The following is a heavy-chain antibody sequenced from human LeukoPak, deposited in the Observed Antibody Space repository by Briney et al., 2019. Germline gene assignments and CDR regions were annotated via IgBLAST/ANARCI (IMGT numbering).Heavy chain of an antibody. CDR1: GCTFSSYA. Sequence: SVKVSCKASGCTFSSYAISWVRQAPGQGLEWMGGIIPIFGTANYAQKFQGRVTITTDESTSTTYMELSSLRSEDTAVYYCARALLVNKVVVTVDAFDIWGQGTMVTVSS. V-gene: IGHV1-69*05. CDR2: IIPIFGTA. D-gene: IGHD2-21*02. J-gene: IGHJ3*02. CDR3: ARALLVNKVVVTVDAFDI.